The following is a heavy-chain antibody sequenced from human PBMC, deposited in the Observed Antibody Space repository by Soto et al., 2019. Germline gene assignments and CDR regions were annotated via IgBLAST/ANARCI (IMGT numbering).Heavy chain of an antibody. CDR3: ARESVVSSLRGSYYYYYGMDV. D-gene: IGHD1-26*01. Sequence: QVQLVESGGGVVQPGRSLRLSCAASGFTFSSYAMHWVRQAPGKGLEWVAVISYDGSNKYYADSVKGRFTISRDNSKNTLYLQMNSLRAEDTAVYYCARESVVSSLRGSYYYYYGMDVWGQGTTVTVSS. V-gene: IGHV3-30-3*01. J-gene: IGHJ6*02. CDR2: ISYDGSNK. CDR1: GFTFSSYA.